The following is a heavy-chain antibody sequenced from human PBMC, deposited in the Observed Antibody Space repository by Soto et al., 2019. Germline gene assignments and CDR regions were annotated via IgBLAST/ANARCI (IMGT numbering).Heavy chain of an antibody. CDR1: GYTFTSYY. CDR3: ARDQLLRDYYYGMDV. D-gene: IGHD2-2*01. Sequence: ASVKVSCKASGYTFTSYYMHWVRQAPGQGLEWMGIINPSGGSTSYAQKFQGRVAMTRDTSTGTVYMELSSLRSEDTAVYYCARDQLLRDYYYGMDVWGQGTTVTVSS. CDR2: INPSGGST. V-gene: IGHV1-46*03. J-gene: IGHJ6*02.